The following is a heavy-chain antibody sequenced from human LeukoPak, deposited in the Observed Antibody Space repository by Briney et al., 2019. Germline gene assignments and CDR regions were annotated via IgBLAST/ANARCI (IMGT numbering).Heavy chain of an antibody. CDR2: IKQGGSEK. CDR1: GFTFSSYW. D-gene: IGHD3-16*01. J-gene: IGHJ6*02. V-gene: IGHV3-7*01. Sequence: GGSLRLSCAASGFTFSSYWMSWVRQAPGKGLEWVANIKQGGSEKYYVDSVKGRFTISRDNAKNSLYLQMNSLRAEDTAVYYCARGTNWDYYYYGMDVWGQGITVTVSS. CDR3: ARGTNWDYYYYGMDV.